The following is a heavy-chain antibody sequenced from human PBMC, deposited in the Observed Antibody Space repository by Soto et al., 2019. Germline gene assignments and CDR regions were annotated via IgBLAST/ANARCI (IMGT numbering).Heavy chain of an antibody. CDR3: ATWHEQEHAYDV. D-gene: IGHD1-1*01. V-gene: IGHV3-53*01. CDR1: GFTISGKKY. J-gene: IGHJ3*01. Sequence: DVQLVESGGGLIQPGESLRLSCADFGFTISGKKYVAWVRQAPGKGLEWVSALYNLDGSFYAASVKGRFTTSSDSSKTTVYLQMNDLRPDDTAVYYCATWHEQEHAYDVWGQGTTVTVSS. CDR2: LYNLDGS.